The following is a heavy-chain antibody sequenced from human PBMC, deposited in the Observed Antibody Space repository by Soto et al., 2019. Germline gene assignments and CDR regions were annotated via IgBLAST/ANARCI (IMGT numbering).Heavy chain of an antibody. D-gene: IGHD3-22*01. CDR2: IYYSGST. CDR3: ERASYYYDSSGHSSCDI. J-gene: IGHJ3*02. CDR1: GGSSSSYC. Sequence: PSETLSLTCTVSGGSSSSYCGSWIRQPPVKGLEWIGYIYYSGSTNYNPSLKSRVTISVDTSKNQFSLKLSSVTAADTAVYYCERASYYYDSSGHSSCDIWCQGTRVT. V-gene: IGHV4-59*01.